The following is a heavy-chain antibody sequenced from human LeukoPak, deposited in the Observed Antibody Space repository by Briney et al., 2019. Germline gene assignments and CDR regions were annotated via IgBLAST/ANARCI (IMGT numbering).Heavy chain of an antibody. J-gene: IGHJ4*02. V-gene: IGHV3-23*01. CDR1: GFTVSSNY. CDR3: AKGLWEGYGV. D-gene: IGHD3-16*01. Sequence: GGSLRLSCAASGFTVSSNYMSWVRQAPGKGLEWVSAISGSGGSTYYADSVKGRFTISRDNSKNTLYLQMNSLRAEDTAVYYCAKGLWEGYGVWGQGTLVTVSS. CDR2: ISGSGGST.